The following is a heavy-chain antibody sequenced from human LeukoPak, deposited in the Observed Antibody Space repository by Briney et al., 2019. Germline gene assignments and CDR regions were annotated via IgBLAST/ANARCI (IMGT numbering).Heavy chain of an antibody. CDR3: ITYGSGWSLDY. D-gene: IGHD6-19*01. CDR1: GVTFSNAW. CDR2: IKGKIDGGTT. V-gene: IGHV3-15*01. J-gene: IGHJ4*02. Sequence: GGSLRLSCAASGVTFSNAWMSWVRQAPGEGVECGGRIKGKIDGGTTDYAARVEDRFTISRDDSKNTLYLQMNSLNTEDTAVYYCITYGSGWSLDYWGQGTLVTVSS.